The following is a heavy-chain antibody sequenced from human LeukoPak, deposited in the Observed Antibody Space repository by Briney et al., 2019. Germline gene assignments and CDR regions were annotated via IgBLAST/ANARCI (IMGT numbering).Heavy chain of an antibody. CDR1: GITFSTYA. D-gene: IGHD3-10*01. J-gene: IGHJ4*02. V-gene: IGHV3-23*01. CDR3: AKDFYGSGSYYVDY. CDR2: VSAGGNTT. Sequence: GGSLRLSCAASGITFSTYAMSWVRQAPGKGLEWVAVVSAGGNTTHSADSVKGRFLISRDNSKNTLYLQMNSLRVEDTALYYCAKDFYGSGSYYVDYWGQGTLVTVSP.